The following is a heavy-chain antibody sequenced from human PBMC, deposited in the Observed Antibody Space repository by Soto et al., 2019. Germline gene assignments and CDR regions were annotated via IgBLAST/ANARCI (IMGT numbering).Heavy chain of an antibody. D-gene: IGHD6-6*01. CDR1: GFSFSNYG. V-gene: IGHV3-30*18. CDR3: AKEGRYSSSSTNFDY. J-gene: IGHJ4*02. Sequence: GGSLRLSCAASGFSFSNYGMHWVRQAPGKGLEWVAVISYDGSNKLYADSVKGRFTISRDNSKNTLYLQMNSLRAEDTAVYYCAKEGRYSSSSTNFDYWGQGTLVTVSS. CDR2: ISYDGSNK.